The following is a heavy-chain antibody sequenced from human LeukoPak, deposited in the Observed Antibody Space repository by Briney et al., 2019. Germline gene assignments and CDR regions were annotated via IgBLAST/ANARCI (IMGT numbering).Heavy chain of an antibody. CDR1: GFTFSSYG. J-gene: IGHJ4*02. CDR3: AKDRDTAMVTFDY. D-gene: IGHD5-18*01. CDR2: ISHDGSEK. Sequence: PGGSLRLSCAASGFTFSSYGMHWVRQAPGKGLEWVAVISHDGSEKYYADSVKGRFTISRDNSKNTLYLQMNSLRAEDTAVYYCAKDRDTAMVTFDYWGQGTLVTVSS. V-gene: IGHV3-30*18.